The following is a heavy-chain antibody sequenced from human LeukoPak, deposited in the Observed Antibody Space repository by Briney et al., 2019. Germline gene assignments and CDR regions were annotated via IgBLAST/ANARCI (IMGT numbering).Heavy chain of an antibody. J-gene: IGHJ4*02. Sequence: GGSLRLSCAASGFTFNMFWMTWVRQAPGKGLEWVANIKQDGSEENYGDSVKGRFTISRDNAKNSLYLQMNSLRAEDTAVYYCAKDEGSGTWHYWGQGTLVTVSS. CDR1: GFTFNMFW. CDR2: IKQDGSEE. V-gene: IGHV3-7*03. CDR3: AKDEGSGTWHY. D-gene: IGHD2-15*01.